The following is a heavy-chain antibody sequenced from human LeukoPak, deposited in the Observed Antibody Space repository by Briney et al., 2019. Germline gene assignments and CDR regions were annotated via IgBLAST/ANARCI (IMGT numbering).Heavy chain of an antibody. J-gene: IGHJ4*02. CDR1: GASISSGAYC. V-gene: IGHV4-61*02. CDR3: TREGYDNGDY. CDR2: IYTSGST. Sequence: SETLSLTCTVSGASISSGAYCWSRVPQPAGKGLEWIGRIYTSGSTNYTPTLTSRVTIALDTSQNQLSVRLTSVTAADTAMYYCTREGYDNGDYWGQGALVTVSS. D-gene: IGHD3-16*01.